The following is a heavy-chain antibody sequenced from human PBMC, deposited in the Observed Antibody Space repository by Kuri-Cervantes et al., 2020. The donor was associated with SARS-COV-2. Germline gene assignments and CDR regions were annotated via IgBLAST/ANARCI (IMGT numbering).Heavy chain of an antibody. Sequence: ASVKVSCKASGYTFTSYDVNWVRQATGQGLEWMGWMNPNSGNTGYAQKFQGRVTITRNTSISTAYMELSSLRSDDTAVYYCARERAGDLIGYWGQGTLVTVSS. CDR1: GYTFTSYD. D-gene: IGHD7-27*01. CDR2: MNPNSGNT. J-gene: IGHJ4*02. CDR3: ARERAGDLIGY. V-gene: IGHV1-8*03.